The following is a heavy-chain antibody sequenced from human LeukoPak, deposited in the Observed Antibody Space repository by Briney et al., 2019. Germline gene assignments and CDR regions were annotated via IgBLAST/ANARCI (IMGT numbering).Heavy chain of an antibody. CDR1: GYTFTSYD. V-gene: IGHV1-18*04. Sequence: ASVKVSCKAAGYTFTSYDISGVRQAPGQGLEWMGWISAYNGNTNYAQKLQGRVTMTTDTSTSTVYMELRSLRSDDTAVYYCARGGLYCSSTSCYGIEYWGRGTLVTVSS. J-gene: IGHJ4*02. CDR3: ARGGLYCSSTSCYGIEY. D-gene: IGHD2-2*01. CDR2: ISAYNGNT.